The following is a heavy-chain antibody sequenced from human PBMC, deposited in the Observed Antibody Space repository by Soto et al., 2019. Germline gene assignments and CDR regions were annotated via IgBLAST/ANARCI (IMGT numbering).Heavy chain of an antibody. Sequence: TGGSLRLSCAASGFTFSNYGMHWVRQAPGKGLERVAVISYDGSNKYYADSVKGRFTISRDNSKNTLYLQMNSLRAEDTAVYYCAKDLLRYFDWSPLDYWGQGTLVTVSS. CDR2: ISYDGSNK. CDR3: AKDLLRYFDWSPLDY. CDR1: GFTFSNYG. V-gene: IGHV3-30*18. J-gene: IGHJ4*02. D-gene: IGHD3-9*01.